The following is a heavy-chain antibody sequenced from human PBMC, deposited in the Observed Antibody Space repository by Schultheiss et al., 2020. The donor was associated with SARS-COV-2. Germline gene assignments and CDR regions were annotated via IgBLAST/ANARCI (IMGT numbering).Heavy chain of an antibody. CDR3: ARSWGGYYGSGSLFDY. V-gene: IGHV4-34*01. J-gene: IGHJ4*02. Sequence: SQTLSLTCAVYGGSFSGYYWSWIRQPPGKGLEWIGSIYHSGSTYYNPSLKSRVTISVDTSKNQFSLKLSSVTAADTAVYYCARSWGGYYGSGSLFDYWGQGTLVTVSS. CDR2: IYHSGST. D-gene: IGHD3-10*01. CDR1: GGSFSGYY.